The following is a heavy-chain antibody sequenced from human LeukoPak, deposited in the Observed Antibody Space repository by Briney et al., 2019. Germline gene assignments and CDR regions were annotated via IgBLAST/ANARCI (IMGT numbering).Heavy chain of an antibody. D-gene: IGHD3-10*01. V-gene: IGHV3-23*01. Sequence: GGSLRLSCAAYGLAFSSYAMNWVRQAPGKGLEWVSAINGNGGSTYYAGSVKGRFTISRDNSKNTLYLQMNSLRAEDTAMYYCTKAPPGKFDPWGQGTLVTVSS. J-gene: IGHJ5*02. CDR3: TKAPPGKFDP. CDR2: INGNGGST. CDR1: GLAFSSYA.